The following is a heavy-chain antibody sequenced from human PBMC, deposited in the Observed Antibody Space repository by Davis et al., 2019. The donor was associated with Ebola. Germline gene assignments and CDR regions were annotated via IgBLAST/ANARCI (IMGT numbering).Heavy chain of an antibody. CDR1: GGSISSYY. D-gene: IGHD6-19*01. CDR3: AGVRIAAQWRMDV. Sequence: MPSETLSLTCTVSGGSISSYYWSWIRQPPGKGLEWIGYIYYSGSTNYNPSLKSRVTISVDTSKNQFSLKLSSVTAADTAVYYCAGVRIAAQWRMDVWGKGTTVIVSS. J-gene: IGHJ6*04. CDR2: IYYSGST. V-gene: IGHV4-59*12.